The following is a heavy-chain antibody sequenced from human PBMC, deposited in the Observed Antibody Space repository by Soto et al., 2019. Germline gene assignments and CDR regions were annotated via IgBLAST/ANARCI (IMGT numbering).Heavy chain of an antibody. D-gene: IGHD6-6*01. CDR1: GFTFSSYS. Sequence: EVQLVESGGGLVQPGGSLRLSCAASGFTFSSYSMNWVRQAPGKGLEWVSYISSSSSTIYYADSVKGRFTISRDNAKNSLYQQMNIQRAEDTAVYNCAKDTMSEYSSSSYYYYYMDVWGKGTTVTVSS. CDR3: AKDTMSEYSSSSYYYYYMDV. J-gene: IGHJ6*03. V-gene: IGHV3-48*01. CDR2: ISSSSSTI.